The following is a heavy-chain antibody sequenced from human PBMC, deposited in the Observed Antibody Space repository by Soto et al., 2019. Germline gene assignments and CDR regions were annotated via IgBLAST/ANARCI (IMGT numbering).Heavy chain of an antibody. CDR3: AKSGPTNYFDF. J-gene: IGHJ4*02. Sequence: PGGSLSLSFAASGFTFSTFAMNWVRQAPGKGLEWVSGITGGSGFTFYADSVKGRFTISRDDSENTLFLQMSSLRAEDTAKYYCAKSGPTNYFDFWGQGTLVTVSS. V-gene: IGHV3-23*01. CDR2: ITGGSGFT. CDR1: GFTFSTFA. D-gene: IGHD1-26*01.